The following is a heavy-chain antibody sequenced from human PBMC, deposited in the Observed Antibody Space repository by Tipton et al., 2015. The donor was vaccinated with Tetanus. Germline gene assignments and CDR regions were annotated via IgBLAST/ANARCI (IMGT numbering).Heavy chain of an antibody. CDR1: RGPISSYY. V-gene: IGHV4-4*07. D-gene: IGHD5-24*01. J-gene: IGHJ4*02. Sequence: TLSLTCSVSRGPISSYYWSWIRQPAGKGLEWIGHISNGNPDYAPSLKGRVTLSVDTSKNEFSLRLRSVTAADTGVYYCARGITDGYNRRFDYWGQGTLVAVSP. CDR3: ARGITDGYNRRFDY. CDR2: ISNGNP.